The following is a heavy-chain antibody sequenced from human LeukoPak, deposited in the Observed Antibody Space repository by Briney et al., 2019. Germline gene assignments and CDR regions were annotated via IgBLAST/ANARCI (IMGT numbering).Heavy chain of an antibody. CDR2: INPSGGST. CDR1: GYTFTSYY. D-gene: IGHD3-9*01. CDR3: ARVRDDILTGYYNPPDY. Sequence: ASVKVSCKASGYTFTSYYMHWVRQAPGQGLEWMGIINPSGGSTSYAQKFQGRVTMTRDTSTSTVYMELSSLRSEDTAVYYCARVRDDILTGYYNPPDYWGQGTLVTVSS. V-gene: IGHV1-46*01. J-gene: IGHJ4*02.